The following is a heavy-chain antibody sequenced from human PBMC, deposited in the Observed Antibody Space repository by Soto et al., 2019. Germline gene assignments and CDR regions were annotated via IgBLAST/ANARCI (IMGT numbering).Heavy chain of an antibody. V-gene: IGHV1-18*01. CDR2: ISAYNGNT. D-gene: IGHD5-12*01. CDR3: ARNIEGIVATTPYYFVY. CDR1: GYTFTSYG. J-gene: IGHJ4*02. Sequence: ASVKVSCKASGYTFTSYGISWVRQAPGQGLEWMGWISAYNGNTNYAQKLQGRVTMTTDTSTSTAYMELRSLRSDDTAVYYCARNIEGIVATTPYYFVYWGQGTLVTVSS.